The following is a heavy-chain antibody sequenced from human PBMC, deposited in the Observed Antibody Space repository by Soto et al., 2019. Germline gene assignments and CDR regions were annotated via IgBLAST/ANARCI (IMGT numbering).Heavy chain of an antibody. V-gene: IGHV3-30*18. Sequence: QVQLVESGGGVVQPGRALRLSCAASGFTFSSYGMHWVRQAPGKGLEWVAIISYDGSNKYYADSVKGRFTISRDNSNDTLYLQLNSLRAEDTAVYYCEEDSGHNWGHAAWGQGTMVTVSS. CDR2: ISYDGSNK. CDR3: EEDSGHNWGHAA. CDR1: GFTFSSYG. J-gene: IGHJ3*01. D-gene: IGHD1-1*01.